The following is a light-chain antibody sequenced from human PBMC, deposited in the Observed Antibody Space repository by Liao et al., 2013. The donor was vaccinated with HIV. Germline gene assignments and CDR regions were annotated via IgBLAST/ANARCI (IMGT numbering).Light chain of an antibody. V-gene: IGLV3-1*01. CDR2: EDT. CDR1: KLGGKY. Sequence: SYELTQPPSVSVSPGQTASFTCSGDKLGGKYAYWYQQKAGQSPVLFIYEDTKRPSGIPERFSGSNSGNTATLTISGTQAMDEADYYCQAWDSSTSVVFGGGTKLTVL. CDR3: QAWDSSTSVV. J-gene: IGLJ2*01.